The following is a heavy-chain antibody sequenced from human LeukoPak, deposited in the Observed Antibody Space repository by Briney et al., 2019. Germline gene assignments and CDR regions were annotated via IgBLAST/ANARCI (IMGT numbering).Heavy chain of an antibody. D-gene: IGHD1-26*01. CDR1: GGTFSSYA. CDR3: ARDLYSGHEGNAFDI. CDR2: IIPILGIA. J-gene: IGHJ3*02. Sequence: ASVKVSCKASGGTFSSYAITWVRQAPGQGLEWMGRIIPILGIANYAQKFQGRVTIIADKSTSTAYMEVSSLRSEDTAVYYCARDLYSGHEGNAFDIWGQGTMVTVSS. V-gene: IGHV1-69*04.